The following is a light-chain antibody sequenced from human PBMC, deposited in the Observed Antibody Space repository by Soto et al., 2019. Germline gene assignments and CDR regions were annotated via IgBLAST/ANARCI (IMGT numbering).Light chain of an antibody. J-gene: IGKJ4*01. Sequence: EIVLTQSPATLSLSPGERATLSCRASQTVRTYLAWYQQKPGQAPRLVMYEVSSRATGIPARFSGSGSGTDFTLTISSLEPEDFALYYCQQRRSWPPTFGGGTKVEI. CDR2: EVS. V-gene: IGKV3-11*01. CDR3: QQRRSWPPT. CDR1: QTVRTY.